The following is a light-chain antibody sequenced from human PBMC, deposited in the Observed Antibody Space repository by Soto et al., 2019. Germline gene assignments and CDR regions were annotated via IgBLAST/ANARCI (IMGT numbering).Light chain of an antibody. CDR2: ATS. CDR1: QSISTY. CDR3: QQSYITPPLT. J-gene: IGKJ4*01. V-gene: IGKV1-39*01. Sequence: DIQMTQTQSSLSASVGDRVTITCRASQSISTYLNWYQQKPGKAPKLLIYATSSLQSGVPSRFSASGSGTYFTLTISSLQPEDFATYYCQQSYITPPLTFGGGTKVDI.